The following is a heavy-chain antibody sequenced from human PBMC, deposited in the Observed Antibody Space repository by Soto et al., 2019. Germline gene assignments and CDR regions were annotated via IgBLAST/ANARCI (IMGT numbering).Heavy chain of an antibody. CDR1: GYTFTSYA. Sequence: ASVKVSCKASGYTFTSYAMHWVRQAPGQRLEWMGWINAGNGDTKYSQKFQGRVTITRDTSASTAYMELSSLRSEDTAVYYCARRVAVATSDAFDIWGQGTMVTVSS. D-gene: IGHD6-19*01. V-gene: IGHV1-3*01. J-gene: IGHJ3*02. CDR3: ARRVAVATSDAFDI. CDR2: INAGNGDT.